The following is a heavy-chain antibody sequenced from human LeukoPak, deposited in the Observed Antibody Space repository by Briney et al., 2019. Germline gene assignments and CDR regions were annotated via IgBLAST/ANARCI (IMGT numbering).Heavy chain of an antibody. V-gene: IGHV4-4*07. CDR3: VRGIVATMADYYYYYMDV. D-gene: IGHD5-12*01. CDR1: GGSISSYY. CDR2: IYTSGST. Sequence: SETLSLTCTVSGGSISSYYWSWIRQPAGKGLEWIGRIYTSGSTNYNPSLKSRVTMSVDTSKNQFSLKLSSVTAADTAVYYCVRGIVATMADYYYYYMDVWGKGTTVTVSS. J-gene: IGHJ6*03.